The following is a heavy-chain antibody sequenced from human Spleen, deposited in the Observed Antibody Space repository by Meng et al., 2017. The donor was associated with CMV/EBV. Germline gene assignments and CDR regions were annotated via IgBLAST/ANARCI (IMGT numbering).Heavy chain of an antibody. V-gene: IGHV3-23*01. CDR3: AKGRDWFDP. Sequence: GESLKIYCAASGFVFSNYAMSWVRQAPGKGLEWVSAITGSGDSTFYAASVKGRFTISRDNSENTLYLQMSSLRADDTAVYYCAKGRDWFDPWGQGTLVTVSS. CDR2: ITGSGDST. J-gene: IGHJ5*02. CDR1: GFVFSNYA.